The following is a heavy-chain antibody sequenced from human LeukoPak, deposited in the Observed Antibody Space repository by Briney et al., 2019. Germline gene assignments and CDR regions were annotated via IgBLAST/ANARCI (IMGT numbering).Heavy chain of an antibody. J-gene: IGHJ4*02. CDR3: ARDGYYGSGSYWRGYYFDY. D-gene: IGHD3-10*01. CDR1: GFTFSSYW. V-gene: IGHV3-7*01. Sequence: PGGSLRLSCAASGFTFSSYWMSWVRQAPGKGLEWVANIKQDGSEKCYVDSVKGRFTISRDNVKNSLYLQMNSLRAEDTAVYYCARDGYYGSGSYWRGYYFDYWGQGTLVTVSS. CDR2: IKQDGSEK.